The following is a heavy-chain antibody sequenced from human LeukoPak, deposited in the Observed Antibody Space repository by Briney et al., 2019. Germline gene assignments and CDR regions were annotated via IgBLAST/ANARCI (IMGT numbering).Heavy chain of an antibody. CDR3: ARPIFGVINPLDY. V-gene: IGHV3-30-3*01. CDR1: GFTFSSFA. CDR2: MSYDGSNK. J-gene: IGHJ4*02. D-gene: IGHD3-3*01. Sequence: GGSLRLSCAASGFTFSSFAMHWVRQAPGKGLEWVAVMSYDGSNKYYADSVKGRFTISRDNSKNTLYLQMNSLTAEDTAVYYCARPIFGVINPLDYWGQGTLVTVSS.